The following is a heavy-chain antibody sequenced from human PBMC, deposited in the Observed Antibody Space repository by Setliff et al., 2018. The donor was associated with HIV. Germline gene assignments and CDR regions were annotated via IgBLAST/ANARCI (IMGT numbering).Heavy chain of an antibody. CDR2: ISSGGEIM. Sequence: PGGSLRLSCAASGFTFSSYSMNWVRQAPGKGLEWVSAISSGGEIMFYADSVKGRFTISRDNAKNTLYLQMNGPSAEDTAVYYCARDRFRGGVGTGLAEYWGQGTVVTVSS. CDR3: ARDRFRGGVGTGLAEY. CDR1: GFTFSSYS. J-gene: IGHJ4*02. D-gene: IGHD3-16*01. V-gene: IGHV3-23*01.